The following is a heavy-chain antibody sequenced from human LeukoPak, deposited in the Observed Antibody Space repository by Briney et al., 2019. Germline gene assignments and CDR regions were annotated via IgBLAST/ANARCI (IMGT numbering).Heavy chain of an antibody. CDR3: AREMEDKSFSFGELRKNYYYYMDV. CDR1: GESISGSSYY. CDR2: IYYSGST. J-gene: IGHJ6*03. V-gene: IGHV4-39*07. D-gene: IGHD3-10*01. Sequence: SETLSLTCSVSGESISGSSYYWGWIRQPPGKGLEWIGSIYYSGSTYYNPSLKSRVTISVDTSKNQFSLKLSSVTAADTAVYYCAREMEDKSFSFGELRKNYYYYMDVWGKGTTVTVSS.